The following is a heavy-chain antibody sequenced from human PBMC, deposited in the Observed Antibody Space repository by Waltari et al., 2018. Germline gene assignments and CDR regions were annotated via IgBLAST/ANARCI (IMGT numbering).Heavy chain of an antibody. CDR2: INQDGSEK. Sequence: EVQLVESGGGLVQPGGSLRLSCAASGFTFSTYWITGVRQAPGKGLEWVANINQDGSEKYYVDSVKGRFTISRDNAKNSLYLQMNSLRVEDTAVYYCARTMRGGGNYWGQGTLVTVSS. J-gene: IGHJ4*02. CDR1: GFTFSTYW. D-gene: IGHD2-15*01. CDR3: ARTMRGGGNY. V-gene: IGHV3-7*01.